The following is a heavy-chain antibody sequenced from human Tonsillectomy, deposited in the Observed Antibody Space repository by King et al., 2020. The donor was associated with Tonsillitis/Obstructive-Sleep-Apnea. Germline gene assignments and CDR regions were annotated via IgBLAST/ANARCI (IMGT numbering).Heavy chain of an antibody. D-gene: IGHD2-2*02. CDR1: GYTFTNYG. V-gene: IGHV7-4-1*02. CDR3: ARGGGVVVVPGAIADY. J-gene: IGHJ4*02. CDR2: IDTDTGNP. Sequence: QVQLVESGSELKKPGASVKVSCKASGYTFTNYGMNWVRQAPGQGLEWMGCIDTDTGNPTYAQGFTGRFVFSLDTSVSTAYLQISSLKAEGTAVYYCARGGGVVVVPGAIADYWGQGTLVTVSS.